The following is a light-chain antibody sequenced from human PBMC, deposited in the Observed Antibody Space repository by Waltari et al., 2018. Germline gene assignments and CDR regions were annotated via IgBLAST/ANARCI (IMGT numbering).Light chain of an antibody. V-gene: IGLV2-11*01. CDR3: CSYADGNTYL. J-gene: IGLJ1*01. Sequence: QSALTQPRPVSGSPGQSVTIPCTGTSRDVGGYMYVSWYQQRPGQAPKLLIYDLTYRPSGVPDRFSGSKSGNTASLTISGLQAEDEADYYCCSYADGNTYLFGTGTFVTVL. CDR1: SRDVGGYMY. CDR2: DLT.